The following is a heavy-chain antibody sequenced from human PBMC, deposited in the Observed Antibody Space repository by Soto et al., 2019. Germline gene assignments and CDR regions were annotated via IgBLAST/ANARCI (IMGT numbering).Heavy chain of an antibody. CDR2: ITGNGGSP. CDR3: AKTGDNYYYFYMDV. D-gene: IGHD2-21*01. CDR1: GFTFSNYA. Sequence: GGSLRLSCAASGFTFSNYAMSWVRQAPGKGLEWVSTITGNGGSPYYANSVKGRFTISRDNSRNTLYLQMSSLRAEDTAVYYCAKTGDNYYYFYMDVWAKGTTVTVSS. J-gene: IGHJ6*03. V-gene: IGHV3-23*01.